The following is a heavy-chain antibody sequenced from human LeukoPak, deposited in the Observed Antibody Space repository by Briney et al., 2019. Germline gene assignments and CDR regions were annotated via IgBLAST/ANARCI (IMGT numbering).Heavy chain of an antibody. D-gene: IGHD6-19*01. Sequence: SVKVSCKASGGTFSSYAISWVRQAPGQGLEWMGGIIPIFGTANYAQKFQGRVTLTADESTSTAYMELSSLRSEDTAVYYCARGKGVAVAGLFDYWGQGTLVTVSS. CDR2: IIPIFGTA. V-gene: IGHV1-69*01. J-gene: IGHJ4*02. CDR3: ARGKGVAVAGLFDY. CDR1: GGTFSSYA.